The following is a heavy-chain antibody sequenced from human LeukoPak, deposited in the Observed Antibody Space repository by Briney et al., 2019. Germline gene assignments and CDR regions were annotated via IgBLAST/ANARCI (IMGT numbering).Heavy chain of an antibody. D-gene: IGHD6-13*01. V-gene: IGHV4-30-4*08. CDR3: ARGGSSWPIDY. Sequence: SQTLSLTCTVSGGSISSGDYYWSWIRQPPGTGLEWIGYIYYSGSTYYNPSLKSRVTISVDTSKNQFSLKLSSVTAADTAVYYCARGGSSWPIDYWGQGTLVTVPS. J-gene: IGHJ4*02. CDR1: GGSISSGDYY. CDR2: IYYSGST.